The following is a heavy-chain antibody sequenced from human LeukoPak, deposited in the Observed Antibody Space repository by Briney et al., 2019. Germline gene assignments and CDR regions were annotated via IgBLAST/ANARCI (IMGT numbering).Heavy chain of an antibody. CDR2: IYYSGIT. D-gene: IGHD5-12*01. CDR3: ASMAVGSGYYRRFDY. CDR1: GGSIGSYY. V-gene: IGHV4-59*08. Sequence: PSETLSLTCTVSGGSIGSYYWSWIRQPPGKGLEWIAYIYYSGITNYNPSLKSRVTISIDTSKNQFSLKLSSVTAADTAVYYCASMAVGSGYYRRFDYWGQGTLVTVSS. J-gene: IGHJ4*02.